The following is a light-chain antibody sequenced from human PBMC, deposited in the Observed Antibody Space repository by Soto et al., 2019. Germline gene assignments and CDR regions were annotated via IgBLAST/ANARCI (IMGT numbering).Light chain of an antibody. V-gene: IGKV1-9*01. CDR3: QQFNSYPIT. Sequence: DIQLTQSPSFLSASVGDRVTITCRASQGISSFLAWYQQKPGKAPKILIYAASTLQSGVPSRFNGIGSRTEFTLTISSLQPEDFATYYCQQFNSYPITFGQGTRLEIK. CDR2: AAS. CDR1: QGISSF. J-gene: IGKJ5*01.